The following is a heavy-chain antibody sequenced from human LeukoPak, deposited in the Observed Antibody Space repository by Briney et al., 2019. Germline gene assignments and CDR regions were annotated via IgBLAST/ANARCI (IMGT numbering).Heavy chain of an antibody. CDR1: GFTFSSYA. CDR3: ASLAPYDYVVYYYGMDV. Sequence: GGSLRLSCAASGFTFSSYAMHWVRQAPGKGLEYVSAISSNGGSTYYANSVKGRFTISRDNSKNTLYLQMGSLRAEDMAVYYCASLAPYDYVVYYYGMDVGGQGPPVPVSS. J-gene: IGHJ6*02. CDR2: ISSNGGST. V-gene: IGHV3-64*01. D-gene: IGHD3-16*01.